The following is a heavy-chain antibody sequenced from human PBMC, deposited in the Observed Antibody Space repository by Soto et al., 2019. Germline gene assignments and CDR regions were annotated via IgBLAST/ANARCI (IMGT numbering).Heavy chain of an antibody. CDR2: IDPSDSYT. J-gene: IGHJ3*01. Sequence: GDSRKISCKGSGYSFTSYWIRWVRQMPGKGLECMGRIDPSDSYTNYSPSFQGHVTISADKSISTAYLQWSSLKASDTAMYYCAIHLSVGYYSKAFHLWGKGTIGT. CDR1: GYSFTSYW. D-gene: IGHD3-3*01. V-gene: IGHV5-10-1*01. CDR3: AIHLSVGYYSKAFHL.